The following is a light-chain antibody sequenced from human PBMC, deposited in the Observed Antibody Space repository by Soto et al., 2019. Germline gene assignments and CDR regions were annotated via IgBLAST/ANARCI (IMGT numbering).Light chain of an antibody. CDR3: LQGTRWLWT. Sequence: DVVLTQSPLSLPVALGQPASISCRSSQSLVFSDGNTYLNWFHQRPGQSPRRLIYKVSNRDSGVPDRFSGSGSGTDFTLRISWVEAEDVGVYYCLQGTRWLWTFGQGTKVEIK. V-gene: IGKV2-30*01. J-gene: IGKJ1*01. CDR2: KVS. CDR1: QSLVFSDGNTY.